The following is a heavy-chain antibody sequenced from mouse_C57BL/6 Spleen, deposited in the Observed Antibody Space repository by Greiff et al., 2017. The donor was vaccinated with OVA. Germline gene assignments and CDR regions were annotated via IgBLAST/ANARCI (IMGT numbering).Heavy chain of an antibody. CDR1: GFTFSSYA. Sequence: EVKLVESGGGLVKPGGSLKLSCAASGFTFSSYAMSWVRQTPEKRLEWVATISDGGSYTYYPDNVKGRFTISRDNAKNNLYLQMSHLKSEDTAMYYCARDHYYGSSYGFDVWGTGTTVTVSS. D-gene: IGHD1-1*01. CDR2: ISDGGSYT. CDR3: ARDHYYGSSYGFDV. V-gene: IGHV5-4*01. J-gene: IGHJ1*03.